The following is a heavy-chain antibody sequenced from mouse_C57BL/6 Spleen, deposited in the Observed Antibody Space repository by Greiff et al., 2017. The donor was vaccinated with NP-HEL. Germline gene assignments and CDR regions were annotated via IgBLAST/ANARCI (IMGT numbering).Heavy chain of an antibody. D-gene: IGHD2-3*01. CDR1: GYTFTSYW. J-gene: IGHJ2*01. CDR3: ARDDGSTGNYFDY. Sequence: QVQLQQPGTELVKPGASVKLSCKASGYTFTSYWMHWVKQRPGQGLEWIGNINPSNGGTNYNEKFKSKGTLTVDKSSGTAYMQLSSLTSEDSAVYYCARDDGSTGNYFDYWGQGTTLTVAS. CDR2: INPSNGGT. V-gene: IGHV1-53*01.